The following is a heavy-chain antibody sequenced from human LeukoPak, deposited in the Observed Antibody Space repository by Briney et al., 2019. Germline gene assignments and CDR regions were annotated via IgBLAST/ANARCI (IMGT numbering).Heavy chain of an antibody. V-gene: IGHV4-4*07. CDR1: GGSISSYY. J-gene: IGHJ4*02. Sequence: SETLSLTCTVSGGSISSYYWSWIRQPAGKGLEWIGRIYTSGSTNYNPSLKSRVTMSVDTSKNQFSLKLSSVTAADTAVYYCAREFRVAGSDYSDYWGQGTLVTVSS. CDR2: IYTSGST. D-gene: IGHD6-19*01. CDR3: AREFRVAGSDYSDY.